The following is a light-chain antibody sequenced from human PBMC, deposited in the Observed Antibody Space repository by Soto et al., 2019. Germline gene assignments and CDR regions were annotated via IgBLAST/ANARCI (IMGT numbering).Light chain of an antibody. CDR2: SDN. Sequence: QSVLTQAPSTSGTPGQRVTISCSGSSSNIGSYAVNWYQQLPGRAPKFLIYSDNQRPSGVPDRFSGSKSGTSASLAISGLQSEDEADYFCAAWDDSLNGVEFGGGTKLTVL. CDR1: SSNIGSYA. J-gene: IGLJ2*01. CDR3: AAWDDSLNGVE. V-gene: IGLV1-44*01.